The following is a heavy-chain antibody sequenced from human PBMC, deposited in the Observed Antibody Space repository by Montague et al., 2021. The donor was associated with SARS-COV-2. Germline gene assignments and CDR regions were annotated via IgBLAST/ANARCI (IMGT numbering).Heavy chain of an antibody. D-gene: IGHD5-12*01. V-gene: IGHV4-59*01. CDR3: ARSGWLTRGFDS. CDR1: GGSISTYY. J-gene: IGHJ4*02. Sequence: SETLSLTCTVSGGSISTYYWSWIRQPPGKGLEWIANINYTGITNXXPSLKSRVSVSLDTSKNHFSLNLTSVTAADTAVYYCARSGWLTRGFDSWGQGTLVFVSS. CDR2: INYTGIT.